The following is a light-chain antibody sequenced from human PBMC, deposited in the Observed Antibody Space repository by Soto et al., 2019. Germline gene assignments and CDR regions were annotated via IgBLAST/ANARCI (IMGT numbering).Light chain of an antibody. CDR3: SSYTSSSTRV. Sequence: SALTQPASVSRSPGQSITISCTGTSSVVGAYDYVSWYQQHPDKAPKLMIYEVSNRPSGVSNRFSGSKSVNTATLTISGLQTEDVADYYCSSYTSSSTRVFGTGIKVTAL. CDR2: EVS. V-gene: IGLV2-14*03. CDR1: SSVVGAYDY. J-gene: IGLJ1*01.